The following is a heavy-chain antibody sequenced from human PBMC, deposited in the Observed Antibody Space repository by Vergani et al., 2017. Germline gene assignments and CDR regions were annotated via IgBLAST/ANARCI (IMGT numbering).Heavy chain of an antibody. CDR3: ARDPRKWTLGDGRYNXFDP. Sequence: EVQLVESGGGLVQPGGSLRLSCAASGFTFSSYSMNWVRQAPGKGLEWVSYISSSSSTIYYADSVKGRFTISRDNATTSLYLQMNSLRAEDTAVYYCARDPRKWTLGDGRYNXFDPWGQGTLVTVSS. CDR2: ISSSSSTI. J-gene: IGHJ5*02. D-gene: IGHD3-16*01. CDR1: GFTFSSYS. V-gene: IGHV3-48*04.